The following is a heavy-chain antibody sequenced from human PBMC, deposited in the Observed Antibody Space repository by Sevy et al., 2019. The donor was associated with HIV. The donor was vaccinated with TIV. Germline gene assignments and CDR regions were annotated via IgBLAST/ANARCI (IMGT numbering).Heavy chain of an antibody. CDR3: AREEYFYGSGTYGYGMDV. D-gene: IGHD3-10*01. CDR2: IYYSWSR. J-gene: IGHJ6*02. V-gene: IGHV4-4*02. CDR1: GGSIRSSHW. Sequence: SETLSLTCAVSGGSIRSSHWWSWVRQSPGKGLEWIGEIYYSWSRNYNPSLKSRLTISVDTSNNLFSLRLSSVTAADTAVYYCAREEYFYGSGTYGYGMDVWGQGTTVTVSS.